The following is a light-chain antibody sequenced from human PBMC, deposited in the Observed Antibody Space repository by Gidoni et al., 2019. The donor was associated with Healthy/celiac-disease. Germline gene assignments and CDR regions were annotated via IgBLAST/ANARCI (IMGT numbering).Light chain of an antibody. CDR1: QGISSY. CDR3: QQYYSYPYT. V-gene: IGKV1-8*01. CDR2: AAY. Sequence: AIRMTQSPSSLSAYTGDRVTITCRASQGISSYLAWYQQKPGKAPKLLIYAAYTLQSGVPSRFSGSGSGKDFTLTISCLQSEDFATYYCQQYYSYPYTFGQGTKLEIK. J-gene: IGKJ2*01.